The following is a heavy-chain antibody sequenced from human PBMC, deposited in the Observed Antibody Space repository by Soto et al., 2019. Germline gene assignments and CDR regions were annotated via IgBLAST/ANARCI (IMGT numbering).Heavy chain of an antibody. D-gene: IGHD2-2*01. J-gene: IGHJ6*02. Sequence: ASVKVSCKASGGTFSSYAISWVRQAPGQGLEWMGGIIPIFGTANYAQKFQGRVTITADESTSTAYMELSSLRSEDTAVYYCARGGVVVPAAPYGMDVWGQGTTVTVSS. CDR2: IIPIFGTA. CDR1: GGTFSSYA. V-gene: IGHV1-69*13. CDR3: ARGGVVVPAAPYGMDV.